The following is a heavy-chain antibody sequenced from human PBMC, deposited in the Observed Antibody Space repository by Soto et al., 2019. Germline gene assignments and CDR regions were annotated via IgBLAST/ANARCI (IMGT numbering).Heavy chain of an antibody. J-gene: IGHJ5*02. V-gene: IGHV2-26*01. D-gene: IGHD6-19*01. Sequence: QVTLKESGPVLVKPTETLTLRCTVSGLSITDSEMGVSWIRQPPGQPLEWLAHIDLSGEKSYRTFLKSRLAICKDTSKSQIVLTMTNMDPADTATYYCARRHLAVAVSPWFDPWGQGIPVTVSS. CDR1: GLSITDSEMG. CDR3: ARRHLAVAVSPWFDP. CDR2: IDLSGEK.